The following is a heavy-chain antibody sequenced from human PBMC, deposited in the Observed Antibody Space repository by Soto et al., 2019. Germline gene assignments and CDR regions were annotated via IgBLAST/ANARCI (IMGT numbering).Heavy chain of an antibody. J-gene: IGHJ6*02. CDR3: ARAGRVFGVVIRSYYGRDV. V-gene: IGHV4-34*01. Sequence: SETLSLTCAVSGGSFSGYYWSWIRQPPGKGLEWIGEINHSGSTNYNPSLKSRVTVSVDTSKNQFSLKLSSVTAADTAVYYCARAGRVFGVVIRSYYGRDVWGQVTTV. D-gene: IGHD3-3*01. CDR2: INHSGST. CDR1: GGSFSGYY.